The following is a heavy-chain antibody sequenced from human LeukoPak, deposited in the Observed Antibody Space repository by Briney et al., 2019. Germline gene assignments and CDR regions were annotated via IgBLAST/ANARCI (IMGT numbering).Heavy chain of an antibody. CDR2: ISYSGST. Sequence: PSETLSLTCTVSGGSISNSYWSWIRQPPGKGLEWIGYISYSGSTNYNPSLTSRVTISVDTSKSQLSLKLSSVTAADTAVYYCARGGDSSGYYPFDYWGQGTLVTVSS. CDR3: ARGGDSSGYYPFDY. CDR1: GGSISNSY. V-gene: IGHV4-59*12. D-gene: IGHD3-22*01. J-gene: IGHJ4*02.